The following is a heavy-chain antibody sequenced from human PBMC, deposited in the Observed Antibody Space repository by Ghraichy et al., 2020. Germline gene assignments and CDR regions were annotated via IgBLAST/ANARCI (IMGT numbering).Heavy chain of an antibody. CDR2: IYHSGST. CDR3: ARANCGGDCRWYFDL. D-gene: IGHD2-21*01. J-gene: IGHJ2*01. V-gene: IGHV4-30-2*01. CDR1: GGSISSGDYS. Sequence: SETLSLTCAVSGGSISSGDYSWSWIRQPPGKGMEWIGDIYHSGSTYYNPPLKSRVTISVDRSKNQFSLKLSSVTAADTALYFCARANCGGDCRWYFDLWGRGTLVTVSS.